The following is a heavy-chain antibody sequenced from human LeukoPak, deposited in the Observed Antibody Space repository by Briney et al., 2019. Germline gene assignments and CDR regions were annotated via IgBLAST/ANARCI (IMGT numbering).Heavy chain of an antibody. J-gene: IGHJ6*03. CDR1: GFTFSSYW. Sequence: TGESLRLSCAASGFTFSSYWMSWVRQAPGKGLEWVANIKQDGSEKYYVDSVKGRFTISRDNAKNSLYLQMNSLRAEDTAVYYCARGSIAAAGSNYYYYYYMDVWGKGTTVTVSS. D-gene: IGHD6-13*01. CDR3: ARGSIAAAGSNYYYYYYMDV. CDR2: IKQDGSEK. V-gene: IGHV3-7*01.